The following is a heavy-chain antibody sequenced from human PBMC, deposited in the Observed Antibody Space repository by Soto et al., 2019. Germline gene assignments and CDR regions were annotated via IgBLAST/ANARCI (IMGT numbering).Heavy chain of an antibody. CDR1: GFTFSNAW. J-gene: IGHJ6*03. CDR2: IKSKTDGGTT. V-gene: IGHV3-15*01. Sequence: PGGSLRLSCAASGFTFSNAWMSWVRQAPGKGLEWVGRIKSKTDGGTTDYAAPVKGRFTISRDDSKNTLYLQMNSLKTEDTAVYYCTTEPPLSYYYYYYYMDVWGKGTTVTVSS. CDR3: TTEPPLSYYYYYYYMDV.